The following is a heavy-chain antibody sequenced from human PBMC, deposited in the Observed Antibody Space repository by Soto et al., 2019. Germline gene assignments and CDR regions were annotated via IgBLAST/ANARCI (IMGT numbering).Heavy chain of an antibody. D-gene: IGHD4-17*01. CDR1: GFSLTNGRMG. Sequence: SGPTLVNPTDTLTLTCSVSGFSLTNGRMGVSWIRQPPGKALEWLAHFFSDAERSYSTSMQSRLNMYKDSSGSQVVLTMTNMAPADTATYFCARMDGDYNYYGLDVWGHGIAVTVSS. CDR3: ARMDGDYNYYGLDV. CDR2: FFSDAER. J-gene: IGHJ6*02. V-gene: IGHV2-26*01.